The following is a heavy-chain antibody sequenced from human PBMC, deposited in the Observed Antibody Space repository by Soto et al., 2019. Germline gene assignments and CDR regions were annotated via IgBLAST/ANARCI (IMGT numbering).Heavy chain of an antibody. V-gene: IGHV1-18*01. CDR3: ARNPSRLGYCSGGSCLLNYYYYMDV. J-gene: IGHJ6*03. CDR1: GYTFTIYG. D-gene: IGHD2-15*01. CDR2: ISAYNGNT. Sequence: ASVKVSCKASGYTFTIYGIIWVRQAPGQGLEWMGWISAYNGNTNCAQKLQGRVTMTTDTSTSTAYMELRSLRSDDTAVYYCARNPSRLGYCSGGSCLLNYYYYMDVWGKGTTVTVSS.